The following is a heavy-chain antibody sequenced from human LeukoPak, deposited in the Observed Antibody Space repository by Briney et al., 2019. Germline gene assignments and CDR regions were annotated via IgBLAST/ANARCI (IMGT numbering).Heavy chain of an antibody. Sequence: PSETLSLTCTVSGGSISSSSYYWGWIRQPPGKGLEWIGSIYYSGSTYYNPSLKSRVTISVDTSKNQFSLKLSSVTAADTAVYYCARHPLDFYGDYEKLDAFDIWGQGTMVTVSS. D-gene: IGHD4-17*01. J-gene: IGHJ3*02. CDR1: GGSISSSSYY. CDR2: IYYSGST. CDR3: ARHPLDFYGDYEKLDAFDI. V-gene: IGHV4-39*01.